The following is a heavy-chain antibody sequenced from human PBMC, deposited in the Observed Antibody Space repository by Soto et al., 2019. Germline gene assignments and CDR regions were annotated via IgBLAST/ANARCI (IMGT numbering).Heavy chain of an antibody. J-gene: IGHJ4*02. V-gene: IGHV4-34*01. CDR2: INHSGST. D-gene: IGHD3-3*01. CDR1: GGSFSGYY. CDR3: AIDDFWSGKNDY. Sequence: SETLSLTCAVYGGSFSGYYWSWIRQPPGKGLEWIGEINHSGSTNYNPALKSRVTISVDTSKNQFSLKLSSVTAADTAVYYCAIDDFWSGKNDYWGQGTLVTVSS.